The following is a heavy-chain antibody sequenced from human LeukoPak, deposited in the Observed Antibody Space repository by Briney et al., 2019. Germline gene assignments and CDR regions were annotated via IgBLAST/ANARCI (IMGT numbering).Heavy chain of an antibody. D-gene: IGHD2-2*01. CDR2: ISGSGGST. CDR1: GFTLSSNA. V-gene: IGHV3-23*01. CDR3: SGYCSSTSCFDNWFDP. Sequence: GGSLRLSCAASGFTLSSNAMSWVRQAPGKGLEWVSAISGSGGSTYYADSVKGRFTISRDNSKNTLYLQMNSLRAEDTAVYYCSGYCSSTSCFDNWFDPWGQGTLVTVSS. J-gene: IGHJ5*02.